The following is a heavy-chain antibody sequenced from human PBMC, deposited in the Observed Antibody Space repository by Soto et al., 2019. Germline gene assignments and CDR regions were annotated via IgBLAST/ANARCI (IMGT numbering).Heavy chain of an antibody. Sequence: QVQLVESGGGVVQPGRSLRLSCAASGFTFGSYGMHWVRQALGKGLEWVAVISYDGSNKYYADSVKGRFTISRDNSKNTLYLQMNSLRAEDTAVYYCAKDLLRPGRAYGMDVWGQGTTVTVSS. V-gene: IGHV3-30*18. CDR2: ISYDGSNK. J-gene: IGHJ6*02. CDR1: GFTFGSYG. CDR3: AKDLLRPGRAYGMDV. D-gene: IGHD6-25*01.